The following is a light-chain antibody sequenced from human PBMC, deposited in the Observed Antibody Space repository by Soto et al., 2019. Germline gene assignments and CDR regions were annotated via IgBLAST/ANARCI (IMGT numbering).Light chain of an antibody. V-gene: IGLV2-14*03. CDR2: YVT. J-gene: IGLJ1*01. CDR3: SSYTSTASYV. CDR1: SSDIGGYNY. Sequence: QSALTQPASVSGSPGQSITISCTGTSSDIGGYNYVSWYQQHPGKAPKLIINYVTNRPPGVSNPFSGSKSGNTASLTISGLQADDEGDYYCSSYTSTASYVFGTGTKLTV.